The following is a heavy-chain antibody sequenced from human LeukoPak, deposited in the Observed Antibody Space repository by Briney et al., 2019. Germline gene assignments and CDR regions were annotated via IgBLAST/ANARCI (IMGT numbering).Heavy chain of an antibody. CDR3: ARGSRSSPKRFDY. D-gene: IGHD6-6*01. CDR1: GYTFTSYY. J-gene: IGHJ4*02. V-gene: IGHV1-46*01. CDR2: INPSGGGT. Sequence: ASVTVSCTASGYTFTSYYMNWVRQAPGQGPAWMGVINPSGGGTSYAQTFQGRVTMTRDTSTSTVYMELYSLRSEATAVYYCARGSRSSPKRFDYWGQGTLVTVSS.